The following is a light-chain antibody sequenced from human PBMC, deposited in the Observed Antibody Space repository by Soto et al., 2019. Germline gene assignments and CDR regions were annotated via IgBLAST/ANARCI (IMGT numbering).Light chain of an antibody. CDR2: RNN. CDR1: SSNIGSNY. J-gene: IGLJ2*01. Sequence: QSVLTQPPSASGTPGQRVTISCSGSSSNIGSNYVYWYQQLPGTAPKLLIYRNNQRPSGVPDRFSGSKSRTSASLAISGLRSEDEADYYCAAWDDSLSAVVFGGGTKLTVL. V-gene: IGLV1-47*01. CDR3: AAWDDSLSAVV.